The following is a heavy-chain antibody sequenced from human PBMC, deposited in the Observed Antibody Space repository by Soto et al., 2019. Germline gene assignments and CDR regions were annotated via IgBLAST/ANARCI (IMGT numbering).Heavy chain of an antibody. J-gene: IGHJ4*02. CDR2: VSGNGGNT. Sequence: EGQVLESGGGLVRPGGSLRLTCVASGFTLTNFGMSWVRQAPGKGLEWVSFVSGNGGNTYYIDSVKGRFTISRDSSTNTVRLQMNSLRAEDTAIYYCATSNYGERDWGQGTLVTVSS. CDR3: ATSNYGERD. D-gene: IGHD4-17*01. V-gene: IGHV3-23*01. CDR1: GFTLTNFG.